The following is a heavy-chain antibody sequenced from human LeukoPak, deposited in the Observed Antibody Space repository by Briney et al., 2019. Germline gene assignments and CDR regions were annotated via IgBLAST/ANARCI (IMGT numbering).Heavy chain of an antibody. Sequence: GGSLRLSCAASGFTFSSYGMHWVRQAPGKGLEWVAFIRYDGSNKYYADSVKGRFTISRDNSKNTLYLQMNSLRAEDTAVYYCAKNVGFGELFSYYYYMDVWGKGTTVTVPS. D-gene: IGHD3-10*01. J-gene: IGHJ6*03. CDR3: AKNVGFGELFSYYYYMDV. CDR2: IRYDGSNK. V-gene: IGHV3-30*02. CDR1: GFTFSSYG.